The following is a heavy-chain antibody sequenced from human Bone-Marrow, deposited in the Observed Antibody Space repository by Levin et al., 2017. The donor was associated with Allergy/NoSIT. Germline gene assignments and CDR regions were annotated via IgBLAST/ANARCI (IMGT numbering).Heavy chain of an antibody. V-gene: IGHV3-23*01. CDR1: GFTFTSYA. CDR3: AKERLPYCSGTSCYMTDY. J-gene: IGHJ4*02. Sequence: GSLRLSCVASGFTFTSYAMSWVRQAPGKGLEWVSVISGGGGTTYYADSVKGRFTISRDTSKNTLYLQMNSLRAEDTAVYYCAKERLPYCSGTSCYMTDYWGQGTLVTVAS. CDR2: ISGGGGTT. D-gene: IGHD2-2*02.